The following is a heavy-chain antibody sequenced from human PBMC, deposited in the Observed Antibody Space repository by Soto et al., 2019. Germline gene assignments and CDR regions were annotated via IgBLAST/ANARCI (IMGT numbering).Heavy chain of an antibody. CDR1: GYTFTSYG. Sequence: QVQLVQSGAEVKKPGASVKVSCKASGYTFTSYGISWVRQAPGQGLEWMGWISAYNGNTNYAQKLQGRVTMTTDTSTSTAYMELRSLRSDDTAVYYCASWGLTMVRGGDHDYYYGMDVWGQGTTVTVSS. V-gene: IGHV1-18*01. CDR2: ISAYNGNT. CDR3: ASWGLTMVRGGDHDYYYGMDV. J-gene: IGHJ6*02. D-gene: IGHD3-10*01.